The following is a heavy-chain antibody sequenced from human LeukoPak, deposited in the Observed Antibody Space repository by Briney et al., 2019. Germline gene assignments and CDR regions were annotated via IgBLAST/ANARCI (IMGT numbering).Heavy chain of an antibody. J-gene: IGHJ5*02. CDR3: AKTYYDYIWGAYPLDL. V-gene: IGHV3-7*01. D-gene: IGHD3-16*01. CDR1: GFTSGNHW. Sequence: GGSLRLSCLASGFTSGNHWRTWVRQAPGKGLEWVANIKQDGSEKYYVDSVKGRFTISRDNAMNSLYLQMNSLRAEDTAVHYCAKTYYDYIWGAYPLDLWGLGTLVTVSS. CDR2: IKQDGSEK.